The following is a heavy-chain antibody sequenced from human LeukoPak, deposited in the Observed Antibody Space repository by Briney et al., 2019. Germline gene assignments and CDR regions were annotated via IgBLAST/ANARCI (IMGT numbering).Heavy chain of an antibody. CDR2: INPNSDGT. CDR1: GYTFTGYY. J-gene: IGHJ4*02. V-gene: IGHV1-2*06. CDR3: ARDMNGYSSSPSDY. Sequence: GASVKVSCKASGYTFTGYYMHWVRQAPGQGLEWMGRINPNSDGTNYAQKFQGRVTMTRDTSISTAYMELSRLRSDDTAVYYCARDMNGYSSSPSDYWGQGTLVTVSS. D-gene: IGHD6-13*01.